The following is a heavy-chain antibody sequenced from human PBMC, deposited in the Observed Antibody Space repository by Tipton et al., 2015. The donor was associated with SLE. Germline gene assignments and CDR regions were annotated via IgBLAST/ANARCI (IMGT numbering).Heavy chain of an antibody. Sequence: TLSLTCAVYGGSFSGYYWSWIRQPPGKGLEWIGEINHRGSTNYNPSLKSRVTISVDTSKNQFSLKLSSVTAADTAVYYCSRKRNGMGIWGQGTMVTVTS. CDR2: INHRGST. J-gene: IGHJ3*02. CDR3: SRKRNGMGI. CDR1: GGSFSGYY. V-gene: IGHV4-34*01. D-gene: IGHD5-24*01.